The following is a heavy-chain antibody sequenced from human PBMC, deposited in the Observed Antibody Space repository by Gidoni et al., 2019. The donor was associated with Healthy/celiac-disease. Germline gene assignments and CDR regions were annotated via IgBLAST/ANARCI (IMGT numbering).Heavy chain of an antibody. CDR3: ARDEASGSYYNEGGYYYGMDV. Sequence: QVQLVQSGAEVKKPGASVKVSCKASGYTFTSYGSSWVRQAPGQGLEWMGWISAYNGNTNYAQTLQGIVTMPTDTSTSTAYMELRSLRSDDTAVYYCARDEASGSYYNEGGYYYGMDVWGQGTTVTVSS. J-gene: IGHJ6*02. CDR2: ISAYNGNT. CDR1: GYTFTSYG. V-gene: IGHV1-18*01. D-gene: IGHD3-10*01.